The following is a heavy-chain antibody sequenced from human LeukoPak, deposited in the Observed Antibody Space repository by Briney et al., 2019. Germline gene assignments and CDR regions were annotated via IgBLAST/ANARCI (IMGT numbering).Heavy chain of an antibody. J-gene: IGHJ4*02. CDR3: ARNYGSGSYGDY. CDR1: GCTFSSYS. D-gene: IGHD3-10*01. Sequence: GGSLRLSCAASGCTFSSYSMNWVRQAPGKGLEWVSSISSSSSYIYYADSVKGRFTISRDNAKNSLYLQVNSLRAEDTAVYYCARNYGSGSYGDYWGQGTLVTVSS. CDR2: ISSSSSYI. V-gene: IGHV3-21*01.